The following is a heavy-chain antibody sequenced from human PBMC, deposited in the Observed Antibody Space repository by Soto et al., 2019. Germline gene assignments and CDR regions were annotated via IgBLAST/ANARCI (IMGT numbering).Heavy chain of an antibody. D-gene: IGHD3-22*01. CDR1: GGSTRRGSFH. V-gene: IGHV4-39*07. J-gene: IGHJ6*02. Sequence: SETLPLTSTVPGGSTRRGSFHLGCIRLPPEKELDLIVIIYYSGSTYYSPSLKSRVTISVDTSKNQFSLKLSSVTAADTAVYYCARDSGDWYYYDSSGYPTYYGMDVWGQGTTVT. CDR2: IYYSGST. CDR3: ARDSGDWYYYDSSGYPTYYGMDV.